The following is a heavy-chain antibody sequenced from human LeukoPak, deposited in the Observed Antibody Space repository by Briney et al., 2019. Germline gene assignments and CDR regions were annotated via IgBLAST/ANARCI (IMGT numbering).Heavy chain of an antibody. CDR2: IIPIFGTA. V-gene: IGHV1-69*01. J-gene: IGHJ5*02. D-gene: IGHD6-6*01. Sequence: SVKVSCKASGGTFSSYAISWVRQAPGQGLEWMGGIIPIFGTANYAQKFQGRVTITADESTSTAYMELSSLRSEDTAVYYCASLYSSSAADWFDPWGQGTLVTASS. CDR1: GGTFSSYA. CDR3: ASLYSSSAADWFDP.